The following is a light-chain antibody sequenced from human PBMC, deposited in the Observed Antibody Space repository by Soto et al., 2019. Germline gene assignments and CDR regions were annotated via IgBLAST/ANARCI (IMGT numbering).Light chain of an antibody. J-gene: IGKJ4*01. CDR3: QQSESSPLS. V-gene: IGKV1-39*01. CDR2: AAS. CDR1: QSISSY. Sequence: DIQMTQSPSSPSASVRDRVTITCRACQSISSYLNWYQQKPGKAPKFLIYAASDLHTGVPSRFRGSGSGTAFTLTISSLQPEDFGTYDGQQSESSPLSYGGGNKVEI.